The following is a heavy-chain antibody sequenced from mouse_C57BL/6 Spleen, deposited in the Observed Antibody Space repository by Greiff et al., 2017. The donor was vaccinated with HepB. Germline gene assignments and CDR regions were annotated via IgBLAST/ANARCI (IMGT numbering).Heavy chain of an antibody. D-gene: IGHD2-1*01. CDR3: TRDRFHGNYDFDY. Sequence: EVQRVESGEGLVKPGGSLKLSCAASGFTFSSYAMSWVRQTPEKRLEWVAYISSGGDYIYYADTVKGRFTISRDNARNTLYLQMSSLKSEDTAMYYCTRDRFHGNYDFDYWGQGTTLTVSS. V-gene: IGHV5-9-1*02. J-gene: IGHJ2*01. CDR2: ISSGGDYI. CDR1: GFTFSSYA.